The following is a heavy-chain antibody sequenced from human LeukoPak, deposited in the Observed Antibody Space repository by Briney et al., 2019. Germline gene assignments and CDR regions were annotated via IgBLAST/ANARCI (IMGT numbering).Heavy chain of an antibody. V-gene: IGHV4-34*01. J-gene: IGHJ5*02. D-gene: IGHD4/OR15-4a*01. CDR3: ARGGGLTYNWFDP. CDR2: INHSGST. CDR1: GGSFSGYY. Sequence: KPSETLSLTCAVYGGSFSGYYWSWIRQSPGKGLEWIGEINHSGSTNYNPSLKSRVTISVDTSKNQFSLKLSSVTAADTAVYYCARGGGLTYNWFDPWGQGTPVTVSS.